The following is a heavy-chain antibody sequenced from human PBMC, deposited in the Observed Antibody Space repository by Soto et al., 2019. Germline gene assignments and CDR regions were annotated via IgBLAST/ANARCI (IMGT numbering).Heavy chain of an antibody. Sequence: QVQLQQWGAGLLKPSETLSLTCAVYGGSFSGYYWSWIRQPPGKGLEWIGEINHSGSTNYNPYLKSRVTISADTSKNQFSLKLSSVTAADTAVYYCARGDYDILTGYYMGLTENWGQGTLVTVSS. CDR1: GGSFSGYY. D-gene: IGHD3-9*01. CDR3: ARGDYDILTGYYMGLTEN. V-gene: IGHV4-34*01. J-gene: IGHJ4*02. CDR2: INHSGST.